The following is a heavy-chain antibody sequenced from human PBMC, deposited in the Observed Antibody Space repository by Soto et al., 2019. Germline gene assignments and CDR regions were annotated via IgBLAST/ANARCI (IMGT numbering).Heavy chain of an antibody. CDR3: ARDGSSSWHAQFDY. CDR2: INPNSGGT. J-gene: IGHJ4*02. CDR1: GYTFTGYY. V-gene: IGHV1-2*02. D-gene: IGHD6-13*01. Sequence: ASVKVSCKASGYTFTGYYMHWVRQAPGQGLEWMGWINPNSGGTNYAQKFQGRVTMTRDTSISTAYMELSRLRSDDTAVYYCARDGSSSWHAQFDYWGQGTLVTVSS.